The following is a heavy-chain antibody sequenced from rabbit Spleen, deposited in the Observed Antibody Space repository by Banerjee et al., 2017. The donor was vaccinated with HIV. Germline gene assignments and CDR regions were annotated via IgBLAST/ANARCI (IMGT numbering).Heavy chain of an antibody. CDR1: GFSFSRSYD. Sequence: QEQLVESGGGLVQPGASLRLTCTASGFSFSRSYDMCWVRQAPGKGLKWIACIYAGSSGSTYSATWAKGRFTISKTSSTTVTLQMTSLTAADTATYFCARDVGTSFSTYGMDLWGPGTLVTVS. CDR3: ARDVGTSFSTYGMDL. CDR2: IYAGSSGST. V-gene: IGHV1S45*01. D-gene: IGHD8-1*01. J-gene: IGHJ6*01.